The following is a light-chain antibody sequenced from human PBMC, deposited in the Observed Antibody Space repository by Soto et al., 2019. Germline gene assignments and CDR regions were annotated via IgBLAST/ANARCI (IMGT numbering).Light chain of an antibody. V-gene: IGKV1-5*03. CDR3: QQYKSYCT. CDR2: KAS. Sequence: DVQMTQSPSTLSASVGDRVTITCRASQNIDRWLAWYQQKPGKAPQLLIYKASTLQSGVPSRFSGSGSGTEFILTISSLQADDFATYYCQQYKSYCTFGQGTKLEIK. CDR1: QNIDRW. J-gene: IGKJ2*02.